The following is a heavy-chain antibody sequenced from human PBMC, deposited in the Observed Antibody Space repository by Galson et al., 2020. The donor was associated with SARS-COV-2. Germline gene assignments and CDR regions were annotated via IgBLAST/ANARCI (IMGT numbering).Heavy chain of an antibody. V-gene: IGHV4-39*07. D-gene: IGHD1-26*01. CDR2: IYYSGST. CDR3: ARGIRIVGATGPFDI. J-gene: IGHJ3*02. Sequence: SQTLSLTCTVSGGSISSSSYYWGWIRQPPGKGLEWIGSIYYSGSTYYNPSLKSRVTISVDTFKNQFSLKLSSVTAADTAVYYCARGIRIVGATGPFDIWGQGTMVTVSS. CDR1: GGSISSSSYY.